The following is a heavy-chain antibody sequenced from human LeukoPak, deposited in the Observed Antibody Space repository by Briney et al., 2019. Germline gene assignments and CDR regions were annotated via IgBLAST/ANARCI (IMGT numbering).Heavy chain of an antibody. CDR1: GGSISSSSYY. CDR3: ARLRGLLNFDY. Sequence: SETLSLTRTVSGGSISSSSYYWGWIRQPPGKGLEWIGSIYYSGSTYYNPSLKSRVTISVDTSKNQFSLKLSSVTAADTAVYYCARLRGLLNFDYWGQGTLVTVSS. CDR2: IYYSGST. J-gene: IGHJ4*02. V-gene: IGHV4-39*01. D-gene: IGHD3-10*01.